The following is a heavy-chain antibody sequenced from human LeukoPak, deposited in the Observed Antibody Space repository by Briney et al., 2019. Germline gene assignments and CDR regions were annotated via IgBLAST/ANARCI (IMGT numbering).Heavy chain of an antibody. CDR1: GFTFTTYA. D-gene: IGHD3-10*01. J-gene: IGHJ6*02. V-gene: IGHV3-23*01. CDR3: ARDRRYYYGSGSYWRPYYYYGMDV. Sequence: QTGGSLRLSCSASGFTFTTYAMTWVRQPPGKGLEWVSGISGTGDTTSYADSVKGRFTISRDNSKNTLFLQMNSLRAEDTAVYYCARDRRYYYGSGSYWRPYYYYGMDVWGQGTTVTVSS. CDR2: ISGTGDTT.